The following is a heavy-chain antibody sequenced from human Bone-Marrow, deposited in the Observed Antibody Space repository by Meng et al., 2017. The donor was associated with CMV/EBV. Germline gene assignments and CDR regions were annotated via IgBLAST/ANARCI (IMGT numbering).Heavy chain of an antibody. V-gene: IGHV5-51*01. Sequence: GESLKISCKGSGYSFTSYWIGWVRQMPGKGLEWMGIIYPGDSDTRYSPSFQGQVTISADKSLSTAYLQWSSLKASDTAMYYCARSGFYDFWSGYFYFDYWGQRTLVTVSS. CDR3: ARSGFYDFWSGYFYFDY. D-gene: IGHD3-3*01. CDR1: GYSFTSYW. J-gene: IGHJ4*02. CDR2: IYPGDSDT.